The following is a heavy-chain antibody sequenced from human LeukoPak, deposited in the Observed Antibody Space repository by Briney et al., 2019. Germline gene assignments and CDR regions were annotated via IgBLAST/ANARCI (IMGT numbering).Heavy chain of an antibody. Sequence: SPETLSLTCTVSGGSISSYYWSWIRQPAGKGLEWIGRIYTSGSTNYNPSLKSRVTMSVDTSKNQFSLKLRSVTAADTAVYYCARGYNWGSPTRNFYYLDVWGKGTTVTVSS. CDR1: GGSISSYY. V-gene: IGHV4-4*07. CDR3: ARGYNWGSPTRNFYYLDV. CDR2: IYTSGST. J-gene: IGHJ6*03. D-gene: IGHD7-27*01.